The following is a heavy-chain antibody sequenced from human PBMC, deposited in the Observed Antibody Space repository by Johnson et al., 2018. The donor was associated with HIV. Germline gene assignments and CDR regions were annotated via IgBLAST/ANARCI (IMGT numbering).Heavy chain of an antibody. J-gene: IGHJ3*02. CDR2: IKQDGSEK. CDR1: GFTFSDHY. D-gene: IGHD3-16*01. V-gene: IGHV3-7*01. Sequence: EVQLVESGGGLVQPGGSLRLSCAASGFTFSDHYMSWIRQAPGKGLEWVANIKQDGSEKYYVDSVKGRFTISRDNSKNTLYLQMNSLRAEDTAVYYCAREGEVGRAFDIWGQGTMVTVSS. CDR3: AREGEVGRAFDI.